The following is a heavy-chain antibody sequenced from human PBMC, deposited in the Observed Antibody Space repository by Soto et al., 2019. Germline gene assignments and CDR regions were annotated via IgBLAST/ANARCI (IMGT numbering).Heavy chain of an antibody. J-gene: IGHJ4*02. D-gene: IGHD4-17*01. V-gene: IGHV3-23*01. CDR1: GFTFNNYA. CDR2: ISGSGDST. Sequence: EVQLLESGGGLVQPGGSLRLSCVASGFTFNNYAMIWVRQAPGKGLEWVSVISGSGDSTYYAESVKGRFTISRDNSMNTLYLQMNSLRAEDTAVYYCAKEGNTVTSNIDYWGQGTLVTVSS. CDR3: AKEGNTVTSNIDY.